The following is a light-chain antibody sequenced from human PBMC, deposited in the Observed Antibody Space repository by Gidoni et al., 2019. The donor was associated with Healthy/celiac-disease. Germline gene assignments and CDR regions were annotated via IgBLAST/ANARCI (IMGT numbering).Light chain of an antibody. V-gene: IGKV3-11*01. CDR3: QQRSNWSTT. CDR2: DAS. J-gene: IGKJ1*01. CDR1: QSVSSY. Sequence: EIVLPQSPATLSLSPGERATLSCRASQSVSSYLAWYQQKPGQAPRLLIYDASNRATGIPARFSGSGSGTDFTLTISSLEPEDFAVYYCQQRSNWSTTFXQXTKVEIK.